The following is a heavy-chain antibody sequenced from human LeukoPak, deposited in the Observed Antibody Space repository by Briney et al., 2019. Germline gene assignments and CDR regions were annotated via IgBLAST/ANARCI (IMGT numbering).Heavy chain of an antibody. D-gene: IGHD3-3*01. Sequence: GASVKVSCKASGGTFSSYAISWVRQAPGQGLEWMGGIIPIFGTANYAQKFQGRVTITADESTSTAYMELSSLRSEDTAVYYCARGRGASYDLGLSWFDPWGQGTLVTVSS. CDR3: ARGRGASYDLGLSWFDP. CDR2: IIPIFGTA. V-gene: IGHV1-69*13. CDR1: GGTFSSYA. J-gene: IGHJ5*02.